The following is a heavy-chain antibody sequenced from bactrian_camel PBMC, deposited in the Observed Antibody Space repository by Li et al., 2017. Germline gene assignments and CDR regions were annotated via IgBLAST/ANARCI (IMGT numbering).Heavy chain of an antibody. J-gene: IGHJ4*01. Sequence: VQLVESGGGSVQAGGSLRLSCAASGYTYINYCMGWFRQAPGKEREAVASIGVPNDSPIYNDFAKGRFTISRDNAKRTLSLQMISLKPEDSAMYYCAANYGGAVSDPSRIANWGQGTQVTVS. CDR1: GYTYINYC. V-gene: IGHV3S44*01. CDR2: IGVPNDSP. D-gene: IGHD3*01. CDR3: AANYGGAVSDPSRIAN.